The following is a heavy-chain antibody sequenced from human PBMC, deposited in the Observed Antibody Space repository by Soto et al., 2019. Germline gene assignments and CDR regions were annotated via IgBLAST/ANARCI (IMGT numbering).Heavy chain of an antibody. V-gene: IGHV4-61*01. J-gene: IGHJ4*02. CDR1: GGSVSSGNYY. D-gene: IGHD1-20*01. CDR2: IFHSGST. Sequence: SETLSLTCTVSGGSVSSGNYYWSWIRQPPGKGLEWIGYIFHSGSTNYNPSLKSRVTISIDTAKNQFSLRLSSVTPADTAMYYCARDRRGSPVYHWGQGIPVTVSS. CDR3: ARDRRGSPVYH.